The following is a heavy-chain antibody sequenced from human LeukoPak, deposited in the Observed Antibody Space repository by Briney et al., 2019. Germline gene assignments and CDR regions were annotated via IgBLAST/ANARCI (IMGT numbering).Heavy chain of an antibody. CDR3: AKDKYYDSSGLDY. V-gene: IGHV3-9*01. D-gene: IGHD3-22*01. J-gene: IGHJ4*02. Sequence: GGSLRLSCAASGFTFDDYAMHWVRQAPGKGLEWVSGISWNSGSMGYADSVKGRFTISRDNAKNSLYLQMNSLRAEDTALYYCAKDKYYDSSGLDYWGQGTLVTVSS. CDR2: ISWNSGSM. CDR1: GFTFDDYA.